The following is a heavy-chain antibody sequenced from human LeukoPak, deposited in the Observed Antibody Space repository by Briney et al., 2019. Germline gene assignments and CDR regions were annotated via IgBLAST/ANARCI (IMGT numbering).Heavy chain of an antibody. CDR3: AKDPNSSGWYYFDY. CDR1: GFTFSSYG. V-gene: IGHV3-30*18. D-gene: IGHD6-19*01. CDR2: ISYDGSNK. Sequence: GGSLRLSCAASGFTFSSYGMHWVRQAPGKGLEWVAVISYDGSNKYYADSVKDRFTISRDNSKNTLYLQMNSLRAEDTAVYYCAKDPNSSGWYYFDYWGQGTLVTVSS. J-gene: IGHJ4*02.